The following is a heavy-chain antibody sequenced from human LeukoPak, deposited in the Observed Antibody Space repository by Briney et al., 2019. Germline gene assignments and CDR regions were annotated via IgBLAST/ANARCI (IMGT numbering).Heavy chain of an antibody. Sequence: GGSLRLSCAASGFTFSSYWMSWVRRAPGKGLEWVSYISSSGSTIYYADSVKGRFTISRDNAKNSLYLQMNSLRAEDTAMYYCARDHHRRLYDSQARDTFDIWGQGTMVTVSS. CDR1: GFTFSSYW. CDR3: ARDHHRRLYDSQARDTFDI. J-gene: IGHJ3*02. V-gene: IGHV3-48*01. D-gene: IGHD3-22*01. CDR2: ISSSGSTI.